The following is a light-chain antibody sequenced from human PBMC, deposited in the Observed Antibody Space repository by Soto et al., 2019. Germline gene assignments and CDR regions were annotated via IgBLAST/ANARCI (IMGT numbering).Light chain of an antibody. CDR2: DVT. V-gene: IGLV2-14*01. Sequence: QSALTQPAFVSGSPGQSITISCTGTNSDVGGYNFVSWYQQHPGKVPKLMIYDVTNRPSGVSNRFSGSKSGNTASLTTSWLQAEDEEDYNCISYTSSSTLVFGTGPKLTVL. CDR1: NSDVGGYNF. J-gene: IGLJ1*01. CDR3: ISYTSSSTLV.